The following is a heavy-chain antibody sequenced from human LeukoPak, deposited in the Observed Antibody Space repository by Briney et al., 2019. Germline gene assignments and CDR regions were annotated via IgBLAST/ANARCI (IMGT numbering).Heavy chain of an antibody. CDR2: ISGSGGST. J-gene: IGHJ1*01. CDR3: AKDYYDSSGYYAHAEYFQH. V-gene: IGHV3-23*01. CDR1: GFTFSSYA. D-gene: IGHD3-22*01. Sequence: GGSLRLSCAASGFTFSSYAMNWVRQAPGKGLEWVSAISGSGGSTHYADSVKGRFTISRDNSKNTLYLQMNSLRAEDTAVYYCAKDYYDSSGYYAHAEYFQHWGQGTLVTVSS.